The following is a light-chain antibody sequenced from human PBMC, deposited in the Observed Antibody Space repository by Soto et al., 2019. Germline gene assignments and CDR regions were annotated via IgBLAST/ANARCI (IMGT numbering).Light chain of an antibody. CDR1: QGISNY. Sequence: DIQMTQSPSSLSASVGDRVTITCRVSQGISNYLAWYQQKPGKVPKLLIYAASTLQSGVPSRFSGSGSGTDFTLTISSLQPEDVATYYCQKHNSAPSTFGQGTKLDIK. V-gene: IGKV1-27*01. CDR3: QKHNSAPST. CDR2: AAS. J-gene: IGKJ2*01.